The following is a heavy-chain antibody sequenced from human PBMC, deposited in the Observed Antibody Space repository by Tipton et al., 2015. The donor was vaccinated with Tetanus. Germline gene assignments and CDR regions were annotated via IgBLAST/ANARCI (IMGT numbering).Heavy chain of an antibody. CDR3: ARVVEVAVAGMGLYYYYGMDV. J-gene: IGHJ6*02. V-gene: IGHV4-39*02. Sequence: GLVKPSETLSLTCTVSGGFISSGTYYWGWIRQPPGKGLEWIGTIHFGGDTAYNPSLRSRVTISVDTSRNHVSLKLSSVTAADTAVYYCARVVEVAVAGMGLYYYYGMDVWGQGTTVTVSS. D-gene: IGHD6-19*01. CDR2: IHFGGDT. CDR1: GGFISSGTYY.